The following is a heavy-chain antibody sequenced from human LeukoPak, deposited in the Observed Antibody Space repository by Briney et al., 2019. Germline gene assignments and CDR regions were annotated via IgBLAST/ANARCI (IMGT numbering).Heavy chain of an antibody. Sequence: SETLSLTCIVSGGSISSYYWSWIRQPPGKGLEWIGYIDYSGSTNYNPSLKSRVTISVDTSKNQFSLKLSSVTAADTAVYYCARHWSIAAHPFDYWGQGTLVTVSS. CDR1: GGSISSYY. CDR3: ARHWSIAAHPFDY. J-gene: IGHJ4*02. CDR2: IDYSGST. D-gene: IGHD6-6*01. V-gene: IGHV4-59*08.